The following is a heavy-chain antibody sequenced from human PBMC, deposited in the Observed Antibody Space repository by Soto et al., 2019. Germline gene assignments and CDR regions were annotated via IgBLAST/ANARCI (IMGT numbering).Heavy chain of an antibody. CDR3: AKATATGGGAFDI. Sequence: GGSLRLSCAASGFICGSYDMSWVRQAPGKGLEWVSTILVDGRTFYVDSVKGRFTISRDSSQNTVYLQMNSLTAGDTALYYCAKATATGGGAFDICGQGTQVTVSS. D-gene: IGHD2-8*02. CDR2: ILVDGRT. V-gene: IGHV3-23*01. CDR1: GFICGSYD. J-gene: IGHJ3*02.